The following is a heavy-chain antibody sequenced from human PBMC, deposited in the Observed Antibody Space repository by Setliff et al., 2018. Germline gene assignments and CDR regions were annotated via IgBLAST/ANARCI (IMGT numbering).Heavy chain of an antibody. CDR2: IQHDGSRE. J-gene: IGHJ3*02. Sequence: GGSLSLSCAASGFRFSTSDMHWVRQAPGKGLEWVSFIQHDGSREFYGDPVKGRFIISRDNSKNTLYLQMNSLRAEDAAVYYCAKSVTMIVPGAFDIRGQGTKVTVSS. CDR3: AKSVTMIVPGAFDI. CDR1: GFRFSTSD. D-gene: IGHD3-22*01. V-gene: IGHV3-30*02.